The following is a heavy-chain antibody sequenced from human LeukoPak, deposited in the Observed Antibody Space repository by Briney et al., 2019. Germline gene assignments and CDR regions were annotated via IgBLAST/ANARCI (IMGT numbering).Heavy chain of an antibody. CDR1: GFTFSSYS. D-gene: IGHD3-22*01. J-gene: IGHJ3*02. CDR2: ISSTSSYI. Sequence: AGGSLRLSCAASGFTFSSYSMNWVRQAPGKGLEWVSSISSTSSYIYYADSVKGRFTISRDNAKNSLYLQMNSLRAEDTAVYYCARANYYDRGAAFDIWGQGTMVTVSS. CDR3: ARANYYDRGAAFDI. V-gene: IGHV3-21*01.